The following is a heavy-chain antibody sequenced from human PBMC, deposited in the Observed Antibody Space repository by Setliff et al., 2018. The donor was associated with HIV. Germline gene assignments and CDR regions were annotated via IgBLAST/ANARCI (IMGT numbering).Heavy chain of an antibody. Sequence: SVKVSCKASGGTFSSYTISWVRQAPGQGLEWMGGIIPIFRTPKYAQKFQDRVTISADESTSTAYMELSSLRSEDTAVYYCARAPAHEHATGWFSSSNRFDSWGQGTLVTVSS. CDR2: IIPIFRTP. CDR3: ARAPAHEHATGWFSSSNRFDS. D-gene: IGHD6-19*01. J-gene: IGHJ5*01. CDR1: GGTFSSYT. V-gene: IGHV1-69*13.